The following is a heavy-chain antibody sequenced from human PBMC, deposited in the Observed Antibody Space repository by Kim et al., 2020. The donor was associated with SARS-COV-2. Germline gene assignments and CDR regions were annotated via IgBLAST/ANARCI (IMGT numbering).Heavy chain of an antibody. Sequence: ASVNVSCKASGYTFTSYAMHWVRQAPGQRLEWMGWINAGNGNTKYSQKFQGRVTITRDTSASTAYMELSSLRSEDTAVYYCARGEGKLLWFGGRGWFDPRGKGTLVTVSS. V-gene: IGHV1-3*01. CDR3: ARGEGKLLWFGGRGWFDP. CDR1: GYTFTSYA. D-gene: IGHD3-10*01. J-gene: IGHJ5*02. CDR2: INAGNGNT.